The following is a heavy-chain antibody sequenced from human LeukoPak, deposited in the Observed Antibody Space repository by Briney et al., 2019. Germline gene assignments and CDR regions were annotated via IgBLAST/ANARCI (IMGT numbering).Heavy chain of an antibody. CDR3: ARGPPLYCSGGSCYSVGDY. D-gene: IGHD2-15*01. CDR1: GYTFTGYY. J-gene: IGHJ4*02. Sequence: EASVKVSCKASGYTFTGYYMHWVRQAPGQGLEWMGWTNPNSGGTNYAQKFQGRVTVTRDTSISTAYMELSRLRSDDTAVYYCARGPPLYCSGGSCYSVGDYWGQGTLVTVPS. CDR2: TNPNSGGT. V-gene: IGHV1-2*02.